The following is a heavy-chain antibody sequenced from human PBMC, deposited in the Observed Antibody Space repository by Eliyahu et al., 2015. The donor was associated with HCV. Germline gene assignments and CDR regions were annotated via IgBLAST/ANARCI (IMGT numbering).Heavy chain of an antibody. CDR2: IIPFFNRA. CDR1: XXXFSSYT. D-gene: IGHD5-24*01. J-gene: IGHJ4*02. V-gene: IGHV1-69*01. CDR3: AREGRATDNVNSFDY. Sequence: QVQLVQSGAEVKKPGSSVKVSCKASXXXFSSYTFSWVRQAPGQGLEWMGGIIPFFNRANYAQKFQGRLTITADESTSTVYMELSSLRSEDTAVYYCAREGRATDNVNSFDYWGQGTLVTVSS.